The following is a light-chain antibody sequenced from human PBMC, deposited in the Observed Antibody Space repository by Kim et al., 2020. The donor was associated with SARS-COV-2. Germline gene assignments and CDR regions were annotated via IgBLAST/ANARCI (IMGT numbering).Light chain of an antibody. CDR2: WAS. J-gene: IGKJ1*01. Sequence: DIAMTQSPDSLAASLGERATINCKSSQSLLYSSNNKNYLIWLQQKPGQPPKVLIFWASTRESGVPDRFSGGGSGTDFTLTISSLQAEDVAVYYCQQYYSTPWTFGQGTKVDIK. CDR3: QQYYSTPWT. V-gene: IGKV4-1*01. CDR1: QSLLYSSNNKNY.